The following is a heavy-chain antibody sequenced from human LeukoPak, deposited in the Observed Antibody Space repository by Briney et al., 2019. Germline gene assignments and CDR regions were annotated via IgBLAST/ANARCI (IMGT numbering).Heavy chain of an antibody. CDR2: INHSGST. V-gene: IGHV4-34*01. CDR1: GGSFSGYY. D-gene: IGHD3/OR15-3a*01. J-gene: IGHJ4*02. CDR3: ARQTGSGLFILP. Sequence: SETLPLTCAVYGGSFSGYYWSWLRQPPGKGLEWIGEINHSGSTNYNPSLKSRVTISVDTSKNQFSLKLTSVTAADTAVYYCARQTGSGLFILPGGQGTLVTVSS.